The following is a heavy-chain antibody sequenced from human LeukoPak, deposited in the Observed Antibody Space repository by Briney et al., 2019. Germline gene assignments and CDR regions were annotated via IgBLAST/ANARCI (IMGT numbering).Heavy chain of an antibody. J-gene: IGHJ4*02. CDR1: GFTFDDYA. V-gene: IGHV3-9*03. Sequence: GGSLRLSCAASGFTFDDYAMHWVRQAPGKGLEWVSGISWNSGSIGYADSVKGRFTISRDNAKNSLYLQMNSLRAEDMALYYCAKARYCSSTSCYWDYWGQGTPVTVSS. CDR2: ISWNSGSI. CDR3: AKARYCSSTSCYWDY. D-gene: IGHD2-2*01.